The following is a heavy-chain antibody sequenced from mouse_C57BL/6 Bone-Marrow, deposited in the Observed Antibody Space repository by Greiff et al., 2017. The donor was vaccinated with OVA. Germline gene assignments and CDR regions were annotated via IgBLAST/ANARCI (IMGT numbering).Heavy chain of an antibody. D-gene: IGHD4-1*01. CDR3: GTGRLYYFDY. CDR1: GYAFTNYL. J-gene: IGHJ2*01. V-gene: IGHV1-54*01. Sequence: QVQLQQSGAELVRPGTSVKVSCKASGYAFTNYLIEWVKQRPGQGLEWIGVIHPGSGGNNYNEKFKGKATLTADKSSSTAYMQRSSLTSEYSAVYFCGTGRLYYFDYWGQGTTLTVSS. CDR2: IHPGSGGN.